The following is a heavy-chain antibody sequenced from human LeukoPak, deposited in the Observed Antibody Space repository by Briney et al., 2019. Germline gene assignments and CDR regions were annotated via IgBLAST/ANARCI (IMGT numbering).Heavy chain of an antibody. CDR2: IIPIFGTA. Sequence: GAAVKVSCKASGCAFSSYAISWVRHAPGQGLEWMGGIIPIFGTANNAQKFQARVTITADESTSTVYMELSSLRSEDTAVYYCARSYCSSTSCYPRWFDPWGQGTLVTVSS. J-gene: IGHJ5*02. D-gene: IGHD2-2*01. CDR3: ARSYCSSTSCYPRWFDP. CDR1: GCAFSSYA. V-gene: IGHV1-69*13.